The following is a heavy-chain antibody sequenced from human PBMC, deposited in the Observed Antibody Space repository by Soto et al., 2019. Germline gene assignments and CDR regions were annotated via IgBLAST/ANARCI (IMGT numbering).Heavy chain of an antibody. Sequence: GASVKVSCKASGGTFSSYAISWVRQAPGQGLEWMGGIIPIFGTANYAQKFQGRVTITADESTSTAYMELSSLRSEDTAVYYCARGSYCSGGSCSAKLVYWGQGTLVTASS. V-gene: IGHV1-69*13. CDR1: GGTFSSYA. CDR2: IIPIFGTA. D-gene: IGHD2-15*01. CDR3: ARGSYCSGGSCSAKLVY. J-gene: IGHJ4*02.